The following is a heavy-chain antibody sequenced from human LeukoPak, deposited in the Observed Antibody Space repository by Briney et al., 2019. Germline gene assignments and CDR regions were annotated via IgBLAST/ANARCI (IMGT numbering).Heavy chain of an antibody. CDR2: ISSSSSYI. Sequence: PGGSLRLSCAASGFTFSSYSMNWVRQAPGKGLEWVSSISSSSSYIYYADSVKGRFTISRDNAKNSLYLQMNSLRAEDTAVYYCARDLIEQQLVHFDYWGQGTLVTVSS. CDR3: ARDLIEQQLVHFDY. CDR1: GFTFSSYS. V-gene: IGHV3-21*01. J-gene: IGHJ4*02. D-gene: IGHD6-13*01.